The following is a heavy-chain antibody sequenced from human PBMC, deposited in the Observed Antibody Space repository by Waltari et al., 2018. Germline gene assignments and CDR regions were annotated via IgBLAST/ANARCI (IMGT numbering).Heavy chain of an antibody. CDR2: IKHDGTDK. J-gene: IGHJ4*02. Sequence: EVLLVESGGDLVQPGGSLRLSCATAGISFSKYWMSWVRQRPGKGLEWVATIKHDGTDKYYVDSVKGRFTVSRDNAKSSLYLQMNSLRVEDTAIYYCARDQADGTIAYFEYWGQGTLVTVSS. CDR1: GISFSKYW. D-gene: IGHD6-13*01. CDR3: ARDQADGTIAYFEY. V-gene: IGHV3-7*01.